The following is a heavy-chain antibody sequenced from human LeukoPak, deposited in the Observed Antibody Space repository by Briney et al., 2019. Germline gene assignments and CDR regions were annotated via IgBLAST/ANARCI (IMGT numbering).Heavy chain of an antibody. CDR2: IYHSGST. V-gene: IGHV4-59*01. CDR1: GGSISSYY. J-gene: IGHJ3*02. D-gene: IGHD4-17*01. Sequence: SETLSLTCTVPGGSISSYYWSWIRQPPGKGLEWIGYIYHSGSTNYNPSLKSRVTISVDKSKNQFSLKLSSVTAADTAVYYCARALDYGGPDAFDIWGQGTMVTVSS. CDR3: ARALDYGGPDAFDI.